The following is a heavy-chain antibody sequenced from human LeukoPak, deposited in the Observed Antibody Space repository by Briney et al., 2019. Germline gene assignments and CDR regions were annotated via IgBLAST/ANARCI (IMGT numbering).Heavy chain of an antibody. D-gene: IGHD3-22*01. Sequence: QPGGSLRLSCAASGFTFSSYAMHWVRQAPGKGLEWVAVISYDGSNKYYADSVKGRFTISRDNSKNTLYLQMNSLRAEDTAVYYCARAPRLLYQYYYDSSGYAFDCWGQGTLVTVSS. CDR2: ISYDGSNK. CDR1: GFTFSSYA. V-gene: IGHV3-30-3*01. CDR3: ARAPRLLYQYYYDSSGYAFDC. J-gene: IGHJ4*02.